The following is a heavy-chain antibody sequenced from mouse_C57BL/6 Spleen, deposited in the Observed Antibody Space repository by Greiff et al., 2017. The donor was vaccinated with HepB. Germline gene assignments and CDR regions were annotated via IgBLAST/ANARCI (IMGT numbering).Heavy chain of an antibody. CDR1: GFSLTSYG. J-gene: IGHJ4*01. Sequence: VKLMESGPGLVQPSQSLSITCTVSGFSLTSYGVHWVRQSPGKGLEWLGVIWSGGSTDYNAAFISRLSISKDNTTSQVFFKKNSLQTYDTAIYYCVRRTLGDNAIEYCGQGAPVTVSP. V-gene: IGHV2-2*01. D-gene: IGHD3-1*01. CDR3: VRRTLGDNAIEY. CDR2: IWSGGST.